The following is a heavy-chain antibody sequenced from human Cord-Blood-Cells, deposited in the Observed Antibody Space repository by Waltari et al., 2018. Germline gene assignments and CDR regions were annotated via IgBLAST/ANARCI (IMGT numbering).Heavy chain of an antibody. CDR3: ARDLSHYYGSGSYDY. CDR1: GYTFTGYY. J-gene: IGHJ4*02. CDR2: INPNSGGT. D-gene: IGHD3-10*01. V-gene: IGHV1-2*04. Sequence: QVQLVQSGAAVKKPGASVKVSCKASGYTFTGYYMHWVRQAPGQGLEWMGWINPNSGGTNYAQKFQGWVTMTRDTSISTAYMELSRLRSDDTAVYYCARDLSHYYGSGSYDYWGQGTLVTVSS.